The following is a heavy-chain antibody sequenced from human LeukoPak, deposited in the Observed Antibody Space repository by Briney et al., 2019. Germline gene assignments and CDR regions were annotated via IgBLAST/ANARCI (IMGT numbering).Heavy chain of an antibody. Sequence: SETLSLTCTVPGGSISSYYWSWIRQPAGKGLEWIGRIYTSGSTNYNPSLKSRVTMSVDTSKNQFSLKLSSVTAADTAVYYCARGSWELPGAEYFQHWGQGTLVTVSS. V-gene: IGHV4-4*07. CDR3: ARGSWELPGAEYFQH. J-gene: IGHJ1*01. CDR2: IYTSGST. CDR1: GGSISSYY. D-gene: IGHD1-26*01.